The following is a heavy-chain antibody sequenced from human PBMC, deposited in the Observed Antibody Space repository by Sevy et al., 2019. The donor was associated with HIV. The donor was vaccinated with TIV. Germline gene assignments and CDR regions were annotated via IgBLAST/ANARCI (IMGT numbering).Heavy chain of an antibody. CDR2: ISGSGGST. D-gene: IGHD6-13*01. Sequence: GGSLRLSCAASGFTFSSYAMSWVRQAPGKGLEWVSAISGSGGSTYYADSVKGGFTISRDNSKNTLYLQMNSLRAEDTAVYYCARPTGHSSSWHDAFDIWGQGTMVTVSS. CDR3: ARPTGHSSSWHDAFDI. J-gene: IGHJ3*02. CDR1: GFTFSSYA. V-gene: IGHV3-23*01.